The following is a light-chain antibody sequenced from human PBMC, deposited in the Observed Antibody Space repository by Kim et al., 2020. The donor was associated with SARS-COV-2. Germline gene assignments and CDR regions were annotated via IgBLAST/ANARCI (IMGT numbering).Light chain of an antibody. CDR1: QSVSSSY. J-gene: IGKJ5*01. V-gene: IGKV3-20*01. Sequence: PGERATRSCRASQSVSSSYLAWYQQKPGQAPRLLIYGASNRATGIPDRFSGSESGTDFTLTINRLEPEDFAVYYCQQYGSSPPITFGQGTRLEIK. CDR2: GAS. CDR3: QQYGSSPPIT.